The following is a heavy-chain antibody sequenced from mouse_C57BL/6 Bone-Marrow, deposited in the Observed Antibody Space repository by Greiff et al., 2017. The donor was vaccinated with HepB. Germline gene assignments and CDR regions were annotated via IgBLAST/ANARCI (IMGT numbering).Heavy chain of an antibody. CDR3: ARRDYGGYFDV. CDR2: IYPRSGNT. CDR1: GYTFTSYG. V-gene: IGHV1-81*01. Sequence: QVQLQQPGAELARPGASVKLSCKASGYTFTSYGISWVKQRTGQGLEWIGEIYPRSGNTYYNEKFKGKATLTADKSSSTAYMELRSLTSEDSAVSFCARRDYGGYFDVWGTGTTVTVSS. J-gene: IGHJ1*03. D-gene: IGHD1-1*02.